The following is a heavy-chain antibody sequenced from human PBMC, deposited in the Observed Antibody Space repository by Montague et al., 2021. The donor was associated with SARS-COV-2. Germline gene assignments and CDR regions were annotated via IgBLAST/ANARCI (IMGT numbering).Heavy chain of an antibody. Sequence: SETLSLTCTVSGGSISSYYWSWIRQHPGKGLEWIGYIYYRGSTNYYPSLHGRVTISVDTSKNQFSLKLSSVTAADTAVYYCASLRVATDYYYYYDMDVRGQGTTVTDSS. CDR3: ASLRVATDYYYYYDMDV. CDR2: IYYRGST. CDR1: GGSISSYY. D-gene: IGHD1-26*01. V-gene: IGHV4-59*01. J-gene: IGHJ6*02.